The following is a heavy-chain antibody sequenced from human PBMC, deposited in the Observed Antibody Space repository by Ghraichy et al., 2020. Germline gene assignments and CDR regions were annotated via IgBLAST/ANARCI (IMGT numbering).Heavy chain of an antibody. V-gene: IGHV4-39*01. CDR1: GGSISSSSYY. CDR2: IYYSGST. Sequence: SQTLSLTCTVSGGSISSSSYYWGWIRQPPGKGLEWIGSIYYSGSTYYNPSLKSRVTISVDTSKNQFSLKLSSVTAADTAVYYCARRDDGLFDYWGQGTLVTVSS. J-gene: IGHJ4*02. D-gene: IGHD2-21*01. CDR3: ARRDDGLFDY.